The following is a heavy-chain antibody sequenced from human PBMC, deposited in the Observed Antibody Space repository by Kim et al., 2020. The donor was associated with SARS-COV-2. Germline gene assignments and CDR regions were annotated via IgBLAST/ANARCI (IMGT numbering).Heavy chain of an antibody. CDR3: ARDGNDYRNPYGWDV. D-gene: IGHD4-4*01. CDR1: GDSVTSNIVA. V-gene: IGHV6-1*01. J-gene: IGHJ6*02. CDR2: TLYRSNRWYN. Sequence: SQTLSLTCSISGDSVTSNIVAWHWIRRSPSRGLEWLGRTLYRSNRWYNEIPLSVRSRLTISADTSKNDFSLHLNSVTPEDTAVYFCARDGNDYRNPYGWDVWGQGITVTVSS.